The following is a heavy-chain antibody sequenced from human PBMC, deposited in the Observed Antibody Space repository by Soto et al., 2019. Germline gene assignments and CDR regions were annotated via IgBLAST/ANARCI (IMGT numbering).Heavy chain of an antibody. CDR2: IYYSGST. V-gene: IGHV4-39*01. CDR3: ARRAMYSSSFLDY. Sequence: QLLESGPGLVKPSETLSLTCTVSGGSISSSSYYWGWIRQPPGKGLEWIGSIYYSGSTYYNPSLKSRVTISVDTSKNQFSLKLSSVTAADTAVYYCARRAMYSSSFLDYWGQGTLVTVSS. CDR1: GGSISSSSYY. J-gene: IGHJ4*02. D-gene: IGHD6-6*01.